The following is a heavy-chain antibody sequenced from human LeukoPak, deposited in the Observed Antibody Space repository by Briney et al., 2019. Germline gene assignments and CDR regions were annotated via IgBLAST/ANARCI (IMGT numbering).Heavy chain of an antibody. CDR3: AREHYDSSGYYFFYYYGMDV. D-gene: IGHD3-22*01. Sequence: GGSLRLSCAASGFTFSSYSMNWVRQAPGKGLEWVSSISSSSSYIYYADSVKGRFTISRDNAKNSLYLQMNSLRAEDTAVYYCAREHYDSSGYYFFYYYGMDVWGQGTTVTVSS. J-gene: IGHJ6*02. V-gene: IGHV3-21*01. CDR1: GFTFSSYS. CDR2: ISSSSSYI.